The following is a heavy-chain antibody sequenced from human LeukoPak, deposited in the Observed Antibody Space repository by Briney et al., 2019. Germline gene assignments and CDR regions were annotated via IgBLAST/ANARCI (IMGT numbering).Heavy chain of an antibody. CDR1: GFTFSSYG. V-gene: IGHV3-64D*06. CDR3: VRRVAAAGTALWYFDL. D-gene: IGHD6-13*01. Sequence: GGSLRLSCSASGFTFSSYGMHWVRQAPGKGLEYVSAINNNGDRTSYADSVKGRFTISRDNSKNTLYLQMSSLRPEDTAVYYCVRRVAAAGTALWYFDLWGRGTLVTVSS. J-gene: IGHJ2*01. CDR2: INNNGDRT.